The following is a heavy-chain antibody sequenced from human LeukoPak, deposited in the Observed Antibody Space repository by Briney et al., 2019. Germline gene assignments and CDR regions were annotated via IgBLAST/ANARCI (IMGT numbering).Heavy chain of an antibody. Sequence: SVKVSCKASGGTCTSYAISWVRQAPGQGLEWMGGIIPIFGTANYAQKFQGRVTITADESTSTAYMELSSLRSEDTAVYYCARGEDEEQQLSPFDYWGQGTLVTVSS. CDR1: GGTCTSYA. J-gene: IGHJ4*02. CDR3: ARGEDEEQQLSPFDY. CDR2: IIPIFGTA. D-gene: IGHD6-13*01. V-gene: IGHV1-69*13.